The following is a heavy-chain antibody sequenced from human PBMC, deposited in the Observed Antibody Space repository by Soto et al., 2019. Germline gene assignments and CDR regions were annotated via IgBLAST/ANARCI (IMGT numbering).Heavy chain of an antibody. CDR1: GGSISSSSYY. D-gene: IGHD3-22*01. V-gene: IGHV4-39*01. Sequence: SETLSLTCTVSGGSISSSSYYWGWIRQPPGKGLEWIGSIYYSGSTYYNPSLKSRVTISVDTSKNQFSLKLGSVTAADTAVYYCARRLYYDSSGFEGGGIDVWGQGTTVT. CDR3: ARRLYYDSSGFEGGGIDV. J-gene: IGHJ6*02. CDR2: IYYSGST.